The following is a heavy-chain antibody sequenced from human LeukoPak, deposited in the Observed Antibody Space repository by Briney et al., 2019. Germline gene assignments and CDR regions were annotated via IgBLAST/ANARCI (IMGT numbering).Heavy chain of an antibody. CDR2: MNPNSGNT. J-gene: IGHJ4*02. Sequence: GASVKVSCKASGYTFTSYDINWVRQATGQGLEWMGWMNPNSGNTGYAQKFQGRVTMTTDTSTSTAYMELRSLRSDDTAVYYCARDPVYSGADLDYWGQGTLVTVSS. CDR1: GYTFTSYD. D-gene: IGHD5-12*01. V-gene: IGHV1-8*01. CDR3: ARDPVYSGADLDY.